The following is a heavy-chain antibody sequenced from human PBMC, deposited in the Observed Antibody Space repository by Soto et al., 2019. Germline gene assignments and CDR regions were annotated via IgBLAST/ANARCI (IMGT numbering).Heavy chain of an antibody. CDR3: ASEDSSSSVYYYYGMDV. CDR1: GFTFSSYE. J-gene: IGHJ6*02. D-gene: IGHD6-6*01. V-gene: IGHV3-48*03. Sequence: GGSLSLSCAASGFTFSSYEMNWVRQAPGKGLEWVSYISSSGSTIYYADSVKGRFTISRDNAKNSLYLQMNSLRAEDTAVYYCASEDSSSSVYYYYGMDVWGQGTTVTVSS. CDR2: ISSSGSTI.